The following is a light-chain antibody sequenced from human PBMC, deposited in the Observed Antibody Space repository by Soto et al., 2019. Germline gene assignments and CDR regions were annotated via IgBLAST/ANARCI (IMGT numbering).Light chain of an antibody. V-gene: IGKV3-15*01. CDR3: QQYNNWPPIT. Sequence: EIVMTQSPATLSVSPGERATLSCRASQSVSSNLAWYQQKPGQAPRLLIYGASTRATGIPARFSGSGSGTEFTLAISNLQSEDFAGYYCQQYNNWPPITFGQETRLQIK. CDR1: QSVSSN. J-gene: IGKJ5*01. CDR2: GAS.